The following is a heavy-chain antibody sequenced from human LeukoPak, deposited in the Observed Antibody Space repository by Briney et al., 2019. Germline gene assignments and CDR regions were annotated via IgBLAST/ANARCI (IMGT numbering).Heavy chain of an antibody. CDR2: IYYSGST. Sequence: SETLSLTRTVSGGSISSSSYYWGWIRQPPGKGLEWIGSIYYSGSTYYNASLQSRVTVSIDTSKNQFSLRLNSVTAADTAMYFCVKSGGYGLIDYWGQGTLVTVSS. V-gene: IGHV4-39*01. CDR3: VKSGGYGLIDY. CDR1: GGSISSSSYY. D-gene: IGHD1-26*01. J-gene: IGHJ4*02.